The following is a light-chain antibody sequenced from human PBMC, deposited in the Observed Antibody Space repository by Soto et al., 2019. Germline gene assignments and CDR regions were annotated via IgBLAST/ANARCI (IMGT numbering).Light chain of an antibody. V-gene: IGLV2-14*01. CDR2: DVS. CDR1: SSDVGGSNY. Sequence: SVLTQPASVSGSPGQSITISCTGTSSDVGGSNYVSWYQQLPGKAPKLMIYDVSDRPSGVSNRFSGSKSGNTASLTISGLQAEDEADYYCSSYTSSSLYVFGTGTKVTV. CDR3: SSYTSSSLYV. J-gene: IGLJ1*01.